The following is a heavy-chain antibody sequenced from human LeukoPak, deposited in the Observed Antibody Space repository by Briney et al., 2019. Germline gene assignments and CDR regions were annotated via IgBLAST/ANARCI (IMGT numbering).Heavy chain of an antibody. V-gene: IGHV3-9*03. Sequence: PGGSLRLSCAASGFTFDDYAMHWVRQAPGKGLEWVSGISWNSGSIGYADSVKGRSTISRDNAKNSLYLQMNSLRAEDMALYYCAKGITFGGVIVPMAFDYWGQGTLVTVSS. D-gene: IGHD3-16*02. CDR1: GFTFDDYA. J-gene: IGHJ4*02. CDR3: AKGITFGGVIVPMAFDY. CDR2: ISWNSGSI.